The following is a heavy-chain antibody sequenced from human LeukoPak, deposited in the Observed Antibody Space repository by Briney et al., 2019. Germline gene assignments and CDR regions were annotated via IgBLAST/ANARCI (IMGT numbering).Heavy chain of an antibody. J-gene: IGHJ6*02. V-gene: IGHV4-34*01. CDR2: INHSGST. CDR3: ARHPASSSWYGALVNYYYYGMDV. Sequence: SETLSLTCAVYGGSFSGYYWSWIRQPPGKGLEWIGEINHSGSTNYNPSLKSRVTISVDTSKNQFSLKLSSVTAADTAVYYCARHPASSSWYGALVNYYYYGMDVWGQGTTVTVSS. CDR1: GGSFSGYY. D-gene: IGHD6-13*01.